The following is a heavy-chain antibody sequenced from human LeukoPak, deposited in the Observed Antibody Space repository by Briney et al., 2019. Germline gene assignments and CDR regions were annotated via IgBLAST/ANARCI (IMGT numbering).Heavy chain of an antibody. CDR1: GFTVSSNY. V-gene: IGHV3-53*01. CDR2: IYSGGST. CDR3: ASPGYLDSSGYYS. Sequence: PGGSLRLSCAASGFTVSSNYMSWVRQAPGKGLEWVSVIYSGGSTYYADSVKGRFTISRDNSKNTLYLQMNSLRAEDTAVYYCASPGYLDSSGYYSWGQGIMVTVSS. D-gene: IGHD3-22*01. J-gene: IGHJ3*01.